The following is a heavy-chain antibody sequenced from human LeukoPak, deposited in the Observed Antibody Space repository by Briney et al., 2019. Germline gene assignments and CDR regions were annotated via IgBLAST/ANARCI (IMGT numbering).Heavy chain of an antibody. CDR3: ARLGSYTPGGY. Sequence: SETLSLTCAVYGGSFSGYYWSWIRQPPGKGLEWIGEINHSGSTNYNPSLKSRVTISVDTSKNQFSLKLSSVTAADTAVYYCARLGSYTPGGYWGQGTLVTVSS. V-gene: IGHV4-34*01. D-gene: IGHD1-26*01. J-gene: IGHJ4*02. CDR2: INHSGST. CDR1: GGSFSGYY.